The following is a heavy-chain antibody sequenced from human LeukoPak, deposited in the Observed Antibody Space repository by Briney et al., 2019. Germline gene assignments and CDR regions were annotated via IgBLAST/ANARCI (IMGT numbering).Heavy chain of an antibody. CDR3: ARAHYYGSISIDY. Sequence: PSETLSLTCAVSGGSISSGGYSWSWIRQPPGKGLEWIGRIYISGSTNYNPSLKSRVTISVDTSKNQFSLKLSSVTAADTAVYYCARAHYYGSISIDYWGQGTLVTVSS. CDR2: IYISGST. J-gene: IGHJ4*02. CDR1: GGSISSGGYS. V-gene: IGHV4-61*02. D-gene: IGHD3-10*01.